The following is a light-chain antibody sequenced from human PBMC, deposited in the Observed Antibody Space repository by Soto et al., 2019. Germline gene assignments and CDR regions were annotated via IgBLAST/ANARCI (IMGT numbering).Light chain of an antibody. CDR1: QLFNP. V-gene: IGKV3-20*01. Sequence: EIVLTQSPGTLFFSPGERPPLSSRAVQLFNPLAWYQRKPGQAPRLLMYGAFGASSRATGIPDRFSASGSGTDFALTISRLEPEDFAVYYCQQYGSLPLTFGGGTRVEIK. CDR3: QQYGSLPLT. J-gene: IGKJ4*01. CDR2: GAFGAS.